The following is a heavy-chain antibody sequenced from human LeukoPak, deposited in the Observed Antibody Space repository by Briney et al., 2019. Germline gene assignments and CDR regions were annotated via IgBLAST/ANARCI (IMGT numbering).Heavy chain of an antibody. CDR2: IYYSGGT. V-gene: IGHV4-39*01. J-gene: IGHJ5*02. CDR1: GGSISISSYY. Sequence: PSQTLSLTCTVSGGSISISSYYWGWVRQPPGKGLEFVGSIYYSGGTYNPSLKSRVTISVDTSKNQFSLKLSSVTAADTAVYYCARLTLGFPFDPWGQGTLVTVSS. CDR3: ARLTLGFPFDP. D-gene: IGHD2-15*01.